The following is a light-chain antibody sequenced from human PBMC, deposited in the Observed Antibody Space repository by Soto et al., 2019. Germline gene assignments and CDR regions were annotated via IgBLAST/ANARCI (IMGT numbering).Light chain of an antibody. CDR1: SSDVGGYNY. J-gene: IGLJ1*01. CDR3: SSYTSSYTYV. Sequence: QSVLTQPASVSGSPGQSITISCTGTSSDVGGYNYVSWYQQHTGKAPKLMIYEVSNRPSGVSSRFSGSKSGNTASLTISGLQAEDEADYYCSSYTSSYTYVFGTGTKVT. V-gene: IGLV2-14*01. CDR2: EVS.